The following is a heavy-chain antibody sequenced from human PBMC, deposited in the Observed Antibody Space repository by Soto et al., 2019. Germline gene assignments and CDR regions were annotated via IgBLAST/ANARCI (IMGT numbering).Heavy chain of an antibody. V-gene: IGHV1-8*01. J-gene: IGHJ4*02. CDR2: MNPDSGHA. CDR1: GYNFTNSD. Sequence: QVQLVQSGAEVKKPGASVKVSCKASGYNFTNSDINWVRQAPGQGLEWMGWMNPDSGHAAYEQKVQGRVTLTTRTSTSTVYMEMRSLGSEETAVYYCARRTHCSGGICYYGLDNWCQGTLFTVSS. D-gene: IGHD2-15*01. CDR3: ARRTHCSGGICYYGLDN.